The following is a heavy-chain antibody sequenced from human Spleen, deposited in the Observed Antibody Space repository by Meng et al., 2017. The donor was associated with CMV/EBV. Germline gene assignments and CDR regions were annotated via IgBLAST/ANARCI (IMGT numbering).Heavy chain of an antibody. V-gene: IGHV4-31*02. D-gene: IGHD3-22*01. Sequence: GSMSSGGYYGSWIRQHPGKGLEWIGYIYYSGSTYYNPSLKSRVTISVDTSKNQFSLKLSSVTAADTAVYYCARAQPTDYDSSGYLYYWGQGTLVTVSS. CDR1: GSMSSGGYY. CDR3: ARAQPTDYDSSGYLYY. CDR2: IYYSGST. J-gene: IGHJ4*02.